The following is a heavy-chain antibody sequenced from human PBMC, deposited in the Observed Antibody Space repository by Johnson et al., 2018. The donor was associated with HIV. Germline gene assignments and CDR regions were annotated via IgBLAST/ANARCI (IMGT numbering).Heavy chain of an antibody. CDR1: GFAFSRNA. D-gene: IGHD2-8*01. J-gene: IGHJ3*01. V-gene: IGHV3-30*03. CDR2: ISSDGAEK. Sequence: QVQLVESGGGVVQPGRSLGLSCTASGFAFSRNAMHWVRQPPGKGLEWVAVISSDGAEKHYGDSVRGRFTISRDNSRNILSLQMNSLTSDDTSIYYCVRGSLIDDSFPEWGQGTTVLVSS. CDR3: VRGSLIDDSFPE.